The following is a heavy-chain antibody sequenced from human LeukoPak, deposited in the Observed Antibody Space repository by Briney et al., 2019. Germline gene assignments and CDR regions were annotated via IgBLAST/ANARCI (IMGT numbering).Heavy chain of an antibody. D-gene: IGHD4-17*01. CDR2: ISGSGGTT. V-gene: IGHV3-23*01. CDR3: ARDDGDYAHPVDY. Sequence: GGSLRLSCAVSGFTFSSFAMSWVRQPPGKGLEWVSGISGSGGTTYYADSVKGRFTISRDNAKNSLYLQMNSLRAEDTAVYYCARDDGDYAHPVDYWGQGTLVTVSS. CDR1: GFTFSSFA. J-gene: IGHJ4*02.